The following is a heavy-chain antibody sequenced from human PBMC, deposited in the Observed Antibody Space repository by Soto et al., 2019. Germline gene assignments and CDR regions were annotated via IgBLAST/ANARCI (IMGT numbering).Heavy chain of an antibody. CDR2: IYQSGST. D-gene: IGHD5-12*01. Sequence: QLQLQESGSGLVKPSQTLSLTCAVSGGSISSGGYSWSWIRQPPGKGLEWIGYIYQSGSTYYNPSRKSRVTISADRSKNQFSLKLSSVTAADTAVYYCARARGYSGYDVGYWGQGTLVTVSS. CDR3: ARARGYSGYDVGY. J-gene: IGHJ4*02. V-gene: IGHV4-30-2*01. CDR1: GGSISSGGYS.